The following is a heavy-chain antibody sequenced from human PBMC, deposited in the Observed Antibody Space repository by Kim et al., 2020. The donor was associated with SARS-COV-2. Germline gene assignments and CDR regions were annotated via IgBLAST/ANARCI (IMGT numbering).Heavy chain of an antibody. J-gene: IGHJ6*02. V-gene: IGHV4-4*02. CDR2: IYHSGNT. Sequence: SETLSLTCAVSGGSISSTNWWSWVRQPPGKGLEWIGEIYHSGNTDYNPSLKSRVSISLDKSMNQFSLTLSSVTAADTAIYYCARAKGYLDSGSSYRTVYAMDVWGQGTTVIVSS. CDR3: ARAKGYLDSGSSYRTVYAMDV. CDR1: GGSISSTNW. D-gene: IGHD3-10*01.